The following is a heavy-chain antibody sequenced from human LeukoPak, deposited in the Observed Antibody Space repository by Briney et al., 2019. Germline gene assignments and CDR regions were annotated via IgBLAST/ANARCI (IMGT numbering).Heavy chain of an antibody. Sequence: ASVKVSCKASGGTFSSYAISWVRQAPGQGLEWMGWMNPNSGNTGYAQKFQGRVTITRNTSISTAYMELSSLRSEDTAVYYCARRAVAGTIVDYYYMDVWGKGTTVTVPS. CDR1: GGTFSSYA. J-gene: IGHJ6*03. D-gene: IGHD6-19*01. V-gene: IGHV1-8*03. CDR3: ARRAVAGTIVDYYYMDV. CDR2: MNPNSGNT.